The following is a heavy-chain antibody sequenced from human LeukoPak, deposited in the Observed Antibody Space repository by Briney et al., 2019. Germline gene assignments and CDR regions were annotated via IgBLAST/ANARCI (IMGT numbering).Heavy chain of an antibody. CDR1: GYTFTSYY. CDR2: INPNSGGT. Sequence: ASVKVSCKASGYTFTSYYMHWVRQAPGQGLEWMGWINPNSGGTNYAQKFQGRVTMTTDTSTSTAYMELRSLRSDDTAVYYCARMFSSSWYGAFDYWGQGTLVTVSS. CDR3: ARMFSSSWYGAFDY. J-gene: IGHJ4*02. D-gene: IGHD6-13*01. V-gene: IGHV1-2*02.